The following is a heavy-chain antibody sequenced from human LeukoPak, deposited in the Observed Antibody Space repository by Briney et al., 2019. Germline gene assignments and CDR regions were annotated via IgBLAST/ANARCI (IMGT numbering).Heavy chain of an antibody. CDR2: FSSDSSVI. CDR1: GFTFSSYS. D-gene: IGHD2-15*01. Sequence: GSLRLSCAASGFTFSSYSMNWVRQAPGKGLEWLSYFSSDSSVIHYADSVKGRFTISRDNAKSSLYLQMNSLRAEDTAVYYCARVGRAGSHDQYLQHWGQGTLVTVSS. J-gene: IGHJ1*01. CDR3: ARVGRAGSHDQYLQH. V-gene: IGHV3-48*01.